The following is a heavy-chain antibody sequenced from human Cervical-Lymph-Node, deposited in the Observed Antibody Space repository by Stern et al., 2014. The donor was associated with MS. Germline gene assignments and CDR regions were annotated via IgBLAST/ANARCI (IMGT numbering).Heavy chain of an antibody. V-gene: IGHV3-64D*06. J-gene: IGHJ4*02. D-gene: IGHD3-22*01. Sequence: VQLVESGGGLVQPGGSLRLSCSASRFTLSRYAIHWVRQAPGKGLEYVSAITTNGGRTYYADSMKGRFTISRDNSKNTVYLQMSSLRVEDTAVYYCVKGPPHDYHSSGSDFDFWGQGTLVTVSS. CDR2: ITTNGGRT. CDR3: VKGPPHDYHSSGSDFDF. CDR1: RFTLSRYA.